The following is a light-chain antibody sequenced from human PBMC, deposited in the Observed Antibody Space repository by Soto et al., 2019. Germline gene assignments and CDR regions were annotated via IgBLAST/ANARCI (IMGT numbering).Light chain of an antibody. V-gene: IGLV2-14*01. CDR3: SSKTSSSSPFV. J-gene: IGLJ1*01. CDR1: TSDVGAYNY. CDR2: EVS. Sequence: QSALTQPASVSGSPGQSITISCTGSTSDVGAYNYVSWYKHHPGQAPQLMIYEVSNRPSGVSNRFSGSKSGNTASLTISGLQSDDEGDYYCSSKTSSSSPFVFGIGTKVTVL.